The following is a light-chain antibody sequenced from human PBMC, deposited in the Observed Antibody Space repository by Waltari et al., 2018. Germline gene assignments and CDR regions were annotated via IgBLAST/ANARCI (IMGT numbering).Light chain of an antibody. J-gene: IGLJ3*02. CDR2: STN. V-gene: IGLV8-61*01. Sequence: QTVVTQEPSFSVSPGGTVTLTCGLSSGSVSTNNYPSWYQQTPGQPPRTLIYSTNTRSSGVLDRFSGSILGSKAALTITGAQADDESDYYCALYVGSAMWVFGGGTKLTVL. CDR3: ALYVGSAMWV. CDR1: SGSVSTNNY.